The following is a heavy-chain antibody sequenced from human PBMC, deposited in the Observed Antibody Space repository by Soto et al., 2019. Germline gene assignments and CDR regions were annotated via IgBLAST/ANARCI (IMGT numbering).Heavy chain of an antibody. CDR1: GFIFSRYS. J-gene: IGHJ4*02. D-gene: IGHD1-26*01. Sequence: GVLRLSCAVSGFIFSRYSMNWVRQAPGKGLEWGSSIGTSGSYIYDTDSVKGRFTISRDNTKDSLYLQMNSLRAEDTAIYYCARGSAFIGLDYWGQGTPVTVSS. CDR3: ARGSAFIGLDY. V-gene: IGHV3-21*01. CDR2: IGTSGSYI.